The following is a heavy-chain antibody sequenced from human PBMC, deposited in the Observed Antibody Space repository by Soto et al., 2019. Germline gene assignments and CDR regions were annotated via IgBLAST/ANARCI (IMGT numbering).Heavy chain of an antibody. D-gene: IGHD3-16*01. CDR1: GFTFSSYG. Sequence: GVSLRLSCAASGFTFSSYGMNWVRQAPGKGLEWVSYISSSSGNTIYYADSVKGRFTISRDNAKNSLYLQMSSLRAEDTALYYCARDLWDDLAGGESDYWGQGTLVTVSS. V-gene: IGHV3-48*01. CDR3: ARDLWDDLAGGESDY. J-gene: IGHJ4*02. CDR2: ISSSSGNTI.